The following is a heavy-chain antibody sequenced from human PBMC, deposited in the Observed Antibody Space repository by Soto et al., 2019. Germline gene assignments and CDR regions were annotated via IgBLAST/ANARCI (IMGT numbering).Heavy chain of an antibody. CDR1: GGSINSGDYY. D-gene: IGHD4-17*01. J-gene: IGHJ4*02. CDR2: IYYSGST. CDR3: ARIGLTSALL. V-gene: IGHV4-30-4*01. Sequence: SETLSLTCTVSGGSINSGDYYWSWIRQPPGKGLEWIGYIYYSGSTYYNPPPRSRVTISIDTSKNLFFLNLTSVTAADTAVYFCARIGLTSALLWGQGTLVTVSS.